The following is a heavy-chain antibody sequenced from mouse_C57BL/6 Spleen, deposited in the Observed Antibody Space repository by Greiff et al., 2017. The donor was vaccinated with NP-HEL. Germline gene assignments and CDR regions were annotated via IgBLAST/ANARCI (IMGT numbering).Heavy chain of an antibody. V-gene: IGHV1-15*01. CDR2: IDPETGGT. CDR1: GYTFTDYE. CDR3: TIRWFAY. Sequence: VQVVESGAELVRPGASVTLSCKASGYTFTDYEMHWVKQTPVHGLEWIGAIDPETGGTAYNQKFKGKAILTADKSSSTAYMELRSLTSEDSAVYYCTIRWFAYWGQGTLVTVSA. J-gene: IGHJ3*01.